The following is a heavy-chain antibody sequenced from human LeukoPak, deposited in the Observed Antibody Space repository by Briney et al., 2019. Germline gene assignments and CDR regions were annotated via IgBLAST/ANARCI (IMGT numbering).Heavy chain of an antibody. V-gene: IGHV4-59*01. CDR1: GGSLRRYY. CDR3: ARDGDYWAGFDL. CDR2: IYYSGST. J-gene: IGHJ2*01. Sequence: SETLSLTCTVSGGSLRRYYWSWIRQPPGKGLEWIGYIYYSGSTKYNPSLKSRVTISGDTSKNQFSLKLSSVTAADTAVYYCARDGDYWAGFDLWGRGTLVTVSS. D-gene: IGHD4-17*01.